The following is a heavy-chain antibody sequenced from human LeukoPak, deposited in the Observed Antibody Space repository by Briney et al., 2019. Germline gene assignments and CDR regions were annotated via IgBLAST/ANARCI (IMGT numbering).Heavy chain of an antibody. CDR1: AGSISNYF. CDR2: IHSSGST. Sequence: SETLSLTCTVSAGSISNYFWNWIRQPPGKGLEWIGYIHSSGSTNYNPSLKSRLTMSVDTSKNQFSLKLSSVTAADTAVYYCARGDSSSWYEYYYYGMDVWGQGTTVTVSS. J-gene: IGHJ6*02. D-gene: IGHD6-13*01. CDR3: ARGDSSSWYEYYYYGMDV. V-gene: IGHV4-59*01.